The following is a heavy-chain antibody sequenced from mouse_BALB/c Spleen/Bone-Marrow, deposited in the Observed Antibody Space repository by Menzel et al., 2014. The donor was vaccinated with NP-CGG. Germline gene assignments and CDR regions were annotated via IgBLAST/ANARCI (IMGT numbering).Heavy chain of an antibody. CDR2: ISSGTSTI. CDR3: ARDDGYYIRNAMDY. V-gene: IGHV5-17*02. Sequence: DVMLVESGGGLVQPGGSRNLSCAASGFTFSSFGMHWVRQAPERGLEWVAYISSGTSTIYYADTVKGRFTISRDNPKNTLFLQMTSLRSEDTAMYYCARDDGYYIRNAMDYWGQGTSVTVSS. CDR1: GFTFSSFG. J-gene: IGHJ4*01. D-gene: IGHD2-3*01.